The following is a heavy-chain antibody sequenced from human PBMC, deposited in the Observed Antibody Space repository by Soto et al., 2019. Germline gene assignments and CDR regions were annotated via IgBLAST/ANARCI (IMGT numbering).Heavy chain of an antibody. CDR3: TRLPLISRVARFGVVIGYYFEY. Sequence: GGSLRLSCTASGFTFGDYAMSWVRQAPGKGLEWVGFIRSKAYGGTTEYAASVKGRFTISRDDSKSIAYLQMNSLKTEDTAVYYCTRLPLISRVARFGVVIGYYFEYWGQGTRVTVAS. D-gene: IGHD3-3*01. CDR2: IRSKAYGGTT. V-gene: IGHV3-49*04. J-gene: IGHJ4*02. CDR1: GFTFGDYA.